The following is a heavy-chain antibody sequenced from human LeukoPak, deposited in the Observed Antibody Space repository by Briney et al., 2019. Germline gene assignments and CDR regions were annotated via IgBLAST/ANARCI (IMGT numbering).Heavy chain of an antibody. V-gene: IGHV3-9*02. Sequence: GRSLRLSRAASGFAPADYAMHSVPQAPGKGLEWGSGISRNSGIIGYAASVKGRFTISRDNAKNSLYLQMSSLRAEDTALYYCAKGILAREWRSQLLQPEFGYWGQGTLVTVSS. CDR3: AKGILAREWRSQLLQPEFGY. D-gene: IGHD2-2*01. J-gene: IGHJ4*02. CDR2: ISRNSGII. CDR1: GFAPADYA.